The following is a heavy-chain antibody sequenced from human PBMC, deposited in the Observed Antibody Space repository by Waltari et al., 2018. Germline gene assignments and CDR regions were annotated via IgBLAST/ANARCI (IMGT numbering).Heavy chain of an antibody. CDR2: VYHSGPA. D-gene: IGHD3-22*01. V-gene: IGHV4-4*02. CDR3: VNHYETRGYGAFDI. CDR1: GGSISSSYW. J-gene: IGHJ3*02. Sequence: QVQLQESGPGLVKPSEILSLTCAVSGGSISSSYWWSWVRQPPGKGLEWIGEVYHSGPANYNPSLKSRVTISVDKSKNQFSLKLSSVTAADKAVYFCVNHYETRGYGAFDIWGQGTMVTVSS.